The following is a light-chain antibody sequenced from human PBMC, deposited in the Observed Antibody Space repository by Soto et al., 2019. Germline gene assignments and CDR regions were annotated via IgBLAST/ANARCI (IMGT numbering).Light chain of an antibody. CDR3: AAWDDSPNGPV. Sequence: QAVVIQPPSASGTPGQRVTISCSGISSNIGSNTVNWYQQLPGTAPKLLIYSNSQRPSGVPDRFSGSKSGTSASLAISGLQSEDEADYYCAAWDDSPNGPVFGGGTKLTVL. CDR2: SNS. V-gene: IGLV1-44*01. J-gene: IGLJ2*01. CDR1: SSNIGSNT.